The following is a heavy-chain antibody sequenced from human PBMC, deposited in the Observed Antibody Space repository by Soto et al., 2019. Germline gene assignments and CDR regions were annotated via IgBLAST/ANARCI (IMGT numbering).Heavy chain of an antibody. Sequence: EVQLVESGGGLVQPGGSLRLSCAASGFTFKTFVMNWVRQAPGKGLEWVSYISGSSNTINFADSVRGRFTISRDNAKNSMYLQMNSLGDEETALYYCVRGTGVMTAFAYFDYWGQGTLVTVSS. CDR2: ISGSSNTI. CDR3: VRGTGVMTAFAYFDY. V-gene: IGHV3-48*02. J-gene: IGHJ4*02. D-gene: IGHD2-21*02. CDR1: GFTFKTFV.